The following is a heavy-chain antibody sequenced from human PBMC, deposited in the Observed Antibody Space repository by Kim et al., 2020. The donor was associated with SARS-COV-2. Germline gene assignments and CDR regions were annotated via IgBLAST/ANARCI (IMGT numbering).Heavy chain of an antibody. Sequence: SVKVSCKASGGTFSSYAISWVRQAPGQGLEWMGGIIPIFGTANYAQKFQGRVTITADESTSTAYMELSSLRSEDTAVYYCARVKVGATYPFDYWGQGTLVTVSS. CDR1: GGTFSSYA. J-gene: IGHJ4*02. CDR2: IIPIFGTA. V-gene: IGHV1-69*13. CDR3: ARVKVGATYPFDY. D-gene: IGHD1-26*01.